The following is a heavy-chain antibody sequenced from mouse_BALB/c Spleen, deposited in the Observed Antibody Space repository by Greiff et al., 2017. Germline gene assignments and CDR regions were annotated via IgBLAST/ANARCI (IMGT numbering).Heavy chain of an antibody. J-gene: IGHJ3*01. CDR3: ASFYYGYVRFAY. CDR1: GFNIKDYY. CDR2: IDPENGNT. Sequence: EVKLMESGAELVRPGALVKLSCKASGFNIKDYYMHWVKQRPEQGLEWIGWIDPENGNTIYDPKFQGKASITADTSSNTAYLQLSSLTSEDTAVYYCASFYYGYVRFAYWGQGTLVTVSA. D-gene: IGHD1-2*01. V-gene: IGHV14-1*02.